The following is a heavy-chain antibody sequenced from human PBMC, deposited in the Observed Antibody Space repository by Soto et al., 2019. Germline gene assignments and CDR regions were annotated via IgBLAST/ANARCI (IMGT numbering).Heavy chain of an antibody. CDR1: GFTFSSYA. J-gene: IGHJ4*02. D-gene: IGHD2-15*01. V-gene: IGHV3-23*01. CDR2: ISGSGGST. Sequence: EVQLLESGGGLVQPGGSLRLSCAASGFTFSSYAMSWVRQAPGKGLEWVSAISGSGGSTYYADSVKGRFTISRDNSKNTLYLQMNSLRAEDTAVYYCATDPGYCSGGTCFVWGQGTLVTVSS. CDR3: ATDPGYCSGGTCFV.